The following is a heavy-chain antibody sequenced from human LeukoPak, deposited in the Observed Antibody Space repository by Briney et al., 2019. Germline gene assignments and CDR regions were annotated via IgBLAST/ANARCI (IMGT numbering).Heavy chain of an antibody. J-gene: IGHJ4*02. V-gene: IGHV1-69*04. CDR2: IIPVLGIA. CDR3: ARDPAPQRIAAAGTG. D-gene: IGHD6-13*01. Sequence: ASVKVSCKASGGTFSSYAISWVRQAPGQELEWMGRIIPVLGIANYAQKFQGRVTITADKSTSTAYMELSSLRSEDTAAYYCARDPAPQRIAAAGTGWGQGTLVTVSS. CDR1: GGTFSSYA.